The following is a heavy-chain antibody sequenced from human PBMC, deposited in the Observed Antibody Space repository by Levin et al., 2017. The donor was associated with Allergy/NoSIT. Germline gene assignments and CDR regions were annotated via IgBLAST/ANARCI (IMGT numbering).Heavy chain of an antibody. J-gene: IGHJ6*02. CDR3: ASISGGYNDHGMDV. CDR1: GGSISSSSHY. D-gene: IGHD3-10*01. Sequence: KASETLSLTCTVSGGSISSSSHYWAWIRQPPGKGLEWIGHIYYSGSTYYNPSLKSRVTISVNTSKNQFSLKLSHVTAADTAFFYCASISGGYNDHGMDVWGQGTTVTVSS. CDR2: IYYSGST. V-gene: IGHV4-39*07.